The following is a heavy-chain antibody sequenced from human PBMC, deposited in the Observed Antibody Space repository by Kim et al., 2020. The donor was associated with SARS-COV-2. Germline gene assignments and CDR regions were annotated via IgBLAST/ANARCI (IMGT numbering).Heavy chain of an antibody. Sequence: YPGSVKGRFTISRDNAKNTLYLQMNSLRAGDTAVYYCARKGSRCYYYMDVWGQGTTVTVSS. D-gene: IGHD1-26*01. CDR3: ARKGSRCYYYMDV. V-gene: IGHV3-13*01. J-gene: IGHJ6*03.